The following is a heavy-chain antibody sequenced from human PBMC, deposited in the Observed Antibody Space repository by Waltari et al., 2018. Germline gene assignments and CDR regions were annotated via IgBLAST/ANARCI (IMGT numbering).Heavy chain of an antibody. Sequence: QVQLQESGPGLVKPSETLSLTCAVSGYSISSGYYWGWIRQPPGKGLEWIGSIYHSGSTSYNPSLKGRVTISVDTSKNQFSLKLSSVTAADTAVYYCARDLRRWQWELLGDAFDIWGQGTMVTVSS. V-gene: IGHV4-38-2*02. J-gene: IGHJ3*02. CDR2: IYHSGST. D-gene: IGHD1-26*01. CDR3: ARDLRRWQWELLGDAFDI. CDR1: GYSISSGYY.